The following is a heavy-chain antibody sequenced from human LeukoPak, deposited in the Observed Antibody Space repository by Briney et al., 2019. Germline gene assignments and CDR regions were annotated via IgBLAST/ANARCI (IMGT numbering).Heavy chain of an antibody. CDR1: GFTFRSYA. Sequence: GSLRLSCAASGFTFRSYAMHWVRQAPGKGLEWVAVISYDGSNKYYADSVKGRFTISRDNSKNTLYLQMNSLRAEDTAVYYCARSNHDAFDIWGQGTMVTVSS. J-gene: IGHJ3*02. CDR2: ISYDGSNK. D-gene: IGHD1-14*01. CDR3: ARSNHDAFDI. V-gene: IGHV3-30*04.